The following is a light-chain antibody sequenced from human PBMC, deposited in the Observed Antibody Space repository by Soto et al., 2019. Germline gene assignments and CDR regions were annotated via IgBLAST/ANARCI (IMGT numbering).Light chain of an antibody. CDR2: DAS. CDR3: QQRSSWPLLT. J-gene: IGKJ4*01. V-gene: IGKV3-11*01. CDR1: QRVSSY. Sequence: EIVLTQSPATLSLSPGERATLSCRASQRVSSYLAWYQQKPGQAPRLLIYDASNRATGIPARFSGSGSGTDFTLTISSLEPEDYAVYYCQQRSSWPLLTFGGGTKVEIK.